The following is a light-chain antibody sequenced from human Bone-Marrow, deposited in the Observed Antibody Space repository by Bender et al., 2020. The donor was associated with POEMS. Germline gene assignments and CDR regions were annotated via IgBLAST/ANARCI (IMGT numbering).Light chain of an antibody. Sequence: QSALTQPASVSGSPGQSITISCTGTSSDVGDYDYVSWYQQHPGKAPKLMIYDVPTRPSGVSDPFSGSKSGTSASLAITGLQSDDEAIYFCVAWDASLNGWVFGGGTKLTVL. CDR2: DVP. V-gene: IGLV2-14*01. J-gene: IGLJ3*02. CDR1: SSDVGDYDY. CDR3: VAWDASLNGWV.